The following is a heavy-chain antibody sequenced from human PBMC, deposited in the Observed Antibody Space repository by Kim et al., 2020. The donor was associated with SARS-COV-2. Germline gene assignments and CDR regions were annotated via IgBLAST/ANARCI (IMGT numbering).Heavy chain of an antibody. CDR1: GFTFSDHY. CDR2: TRNKANSYTT. CDR3: ARCQWFGELFQGYYFDY. J-gene: IGHJ4*02. D-gene: IGHD3-10*01. V-gene: IGHV3-72*01. Sequence: GGSLRLSCAASGFTFSDHYMDWVRQAPGKGLEWVGRTRNKANSYTTEYAASVKGRFTISRDDSKNSLYLQMNSLKTEDTAVYYCARCQWFGELFQGYYFDYWGQGTLVTVSS.